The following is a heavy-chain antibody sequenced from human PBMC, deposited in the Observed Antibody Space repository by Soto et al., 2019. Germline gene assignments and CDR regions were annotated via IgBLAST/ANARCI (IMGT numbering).Heavy chain of an antibody. D-gene: IGHD4-17*01. V-gene: IGHV3-48*02. J-gene: IGHJ6*02. Sequence: EVHLVESGGALVPPGGSLRLSCAASGFTFSAYNMNWVRQAPGKGLEWVAYISTGGNTIYYADFVKGRFTFSRDNAAQSVYLHMNSLRHEDTAVYYCARDQGTGTNDVGQDYGMDVWGQGTTVTVSS. CDR1: GFTFSAYN. CDR3: ARDQGTGTNDVGQDYGMDV. CDR2: ISTGGNTI.